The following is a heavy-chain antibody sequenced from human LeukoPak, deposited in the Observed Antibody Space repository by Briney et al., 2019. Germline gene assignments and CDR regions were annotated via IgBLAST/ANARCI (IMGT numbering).Heavy chain of an antibody. J-gene: IGHJ4*02. D-gene: IGHD3-10*01. V-gene: IGHV3-23*01. CDR2: ISGSGGST. CDR3: ARVLYGGRKTMVRGVSLLGY. CDR1: GFTFSSYA. Sequence: PGGSLRLSCAASGFTFSSYAMSWVRQAPGKGLEWVSAISGSGGSTYYADSVKGRFTISRDNSKNTLYLQMNSLRAEDTAVYYCARVLYGGRKTMVRGVSLLGYWGQGTLVTVSS.